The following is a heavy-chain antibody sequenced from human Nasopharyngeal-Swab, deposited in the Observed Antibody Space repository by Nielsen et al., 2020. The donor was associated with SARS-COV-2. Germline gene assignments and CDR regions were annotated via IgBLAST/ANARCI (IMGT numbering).Heavy chain of an antibody. V-gene: IGHV7-4-1*02. Sequence: ASVKVSCKASGYTFTGYYMHWVRQAPGQGLEWMGWINTNTGNLTYAQGFTGRFVFSLDTSVSTAYLQISSLKAEDTAVYYCARAPSYSSSWYLPYYGMDVWGQGTTVTVSS. CDR2: INTNTGNL. CDR3: ARAPSYSSSWYLPYYGMDV. J-gene: IGHJ6*02. D-gene: IGHD6-13*01. CDR1: GYTFTGYY.